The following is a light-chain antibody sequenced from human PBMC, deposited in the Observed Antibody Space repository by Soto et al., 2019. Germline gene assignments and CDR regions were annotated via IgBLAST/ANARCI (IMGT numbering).Light chain of an antibody. V-gene: IGLV3-21*02. CDR1: NFGSKK. J-gene: IGLJ1*01. CDR2: DDS. Sequence: SYELTQPPSVSVAPGQTAGITCGGDNFGSKKVHWYQQRPGQAPVLVVYDDSDRPSGIPERFSGSKSENTATLTISRVEAGDEADYYCQVWDSTTDQLYVFGSGTKVTVL. CDR3: QVWDSTTDQLYV.